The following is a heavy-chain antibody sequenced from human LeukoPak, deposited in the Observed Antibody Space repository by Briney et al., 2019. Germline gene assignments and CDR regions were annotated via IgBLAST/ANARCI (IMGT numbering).Heavy chain of an antibody. CDR2: ISSSGSSI. CDR1: GFTFSDYY. V-gene: IGHV3-11*04. J-gene: IGHJ4*02. CDR3: AGDLGTAMGLL. Sequence: PGGSLRLSCAASGFTFSDYYMSWIRQAPGKGLECVSYISSSGSSIYYTDSVKGRFTISRDNAKNSLYLQMNSLRAEDTAVYYCAGDLGTAMGLLWGQGTLVTVSS. D-gene: IGHD5-18*01.